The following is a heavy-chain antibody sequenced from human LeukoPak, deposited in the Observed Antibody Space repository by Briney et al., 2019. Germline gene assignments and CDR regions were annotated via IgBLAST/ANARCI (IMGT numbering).Heavy chain of an antibody. Sequence: GGPLTLSCAACSFTFNTYWMICLRQAPGRGLEWGANIKKGRREKYYMDSVKGRFTISRDNAKNSLYLQMNSLRAEDTAVYYCARPAYPRHDSSGYYLEWGQGTLVTVSS. CDR3: ARPAYPRHDSSGYYLE. V-gene: IGHV3-7*01. CDR1: SFTFNTYW. J-gene: IGHJ4*02. D-gene: IGHD3-22*01. CDR2: IKKGRREK.